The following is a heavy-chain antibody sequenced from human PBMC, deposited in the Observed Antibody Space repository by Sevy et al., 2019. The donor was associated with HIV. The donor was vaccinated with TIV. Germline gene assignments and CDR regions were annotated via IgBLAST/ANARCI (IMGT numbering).Heavy chain of an antibody. J-gene: IGHJ6*02. Sequence: ASVKVSCKASGYTFTGYYMHWVRQAPGQGLEWMGWINPNSGGTNYAQKFQGSVTMTRDTSISTAYMELSRLRSDDTAVYYCARELPHSSTGNTFPYYYYGMDVWGQGTTVTVSS. D-gene: IGHD3-16*01. CDR3: ARELPHSSTGNTFPYYYYGMDV. V-gene: IGHV1-2*02. CDR1: GYTFTGYY. CDR2: INPNSGGT.